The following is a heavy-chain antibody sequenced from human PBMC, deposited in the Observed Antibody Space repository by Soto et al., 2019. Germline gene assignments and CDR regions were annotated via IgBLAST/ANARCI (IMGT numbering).Heavy chain of an antibody. CDR3: ARHGLDSSGWYLGY. D-gene: IGHD6-19*01. V-gene: IGHV4-39*01. CDR1: GDSITSNSYF. Sequence: SETLSLTCTVSGDSITSNSYFWAWIRQPPGKGLEWIGSIYYSGTTYYNPSLKSRVTISVDRSKNQFSLKLSSVTAADTAVYYCARHGLDSSGWYLGYWGQGTLVTVSS. CDR2: IYYSGTT. J-gene: IGHJ4*02.